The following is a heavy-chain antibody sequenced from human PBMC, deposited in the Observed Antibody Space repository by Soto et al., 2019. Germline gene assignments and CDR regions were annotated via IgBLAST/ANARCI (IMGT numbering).Heavy chain of an antibody. V-gene: IGHV1-69*04. CDR2: IIPILEIA. D-gene: IGHD6-13*01. Sequence: ASVKVSCKASGGTFSSYTISWVRQAPGQGLEWMGRIIPILEIANYAQKFQGRVTITADKSTSTAYMELSSLRSEDTAVYYCARERDVMRDSSSWYYYYYYMDVWGKGTTVTVSS. CDR3: ARERDVMRDSSSWYYYYYYMDV. J-gene: IGHJ6*03. CDR1: GGTFSSYT.